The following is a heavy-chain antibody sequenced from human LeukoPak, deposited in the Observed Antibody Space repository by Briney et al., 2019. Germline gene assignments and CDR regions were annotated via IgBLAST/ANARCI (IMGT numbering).Heavy chain of an antibody. CDR1: GFTFSSYA. Sequence: GRSLRLSCAASGFTFSSYAMHWVRQAPGKGLEWVAVISYDGSNKYYADSVKGRFTISRDNSKNTLYLQMNSLRAEDTAVYYCARDGDSSGYDNWFDPWGQGTLVTVSS. V-gene: IGHV3-30*04. CDR3: ARDGDSSGYDNWFDP. D-gene: IGHD3-22*01. J-gene: IGHJ5*02. CDR2: ISYDGSNK.